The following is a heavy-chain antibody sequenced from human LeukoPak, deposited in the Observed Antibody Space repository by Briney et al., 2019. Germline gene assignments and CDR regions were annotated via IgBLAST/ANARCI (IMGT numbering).Heavy chain of an antibody. J-gene: IGHJ4*02. V-gene: IGHV3-30*03. CDR2: ISYDGSNK. D-gene: IGHD3-16*02. CDR1: GFTFSSYG. Sequence: PGGSLRLSCAASGFTFSSYGMHWVRQAPGKGLEWVAVISYDGSNKYYADSVKGRFTISRDNSKNTLYLQMNSLRAEDTAVYYCAVSRFGGVIVPLDYWGQGTLVTVSS. CDR3: AVSRFGGVIVPLDY.